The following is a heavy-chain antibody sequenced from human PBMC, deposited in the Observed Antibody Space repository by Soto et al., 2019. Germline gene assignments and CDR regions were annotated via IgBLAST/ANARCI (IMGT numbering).Heavy chain of an antibody. CDR1: GLTFSSYA. J-gene: IGHJ5*02. CDR2: ISNSGRST. Sequence: GGSLRLSCAASGLTFSSYAMSWVRQAPGKGLEWVSHISNSGRSTKYADSVKGRFTIFRDNSRNTVYLQMNSLRGDDTALYYCVKNSGWFNTWGQGALVTVSS. CDR3: VKNSGWFNT. D-gene: IGHD3-10*01. V-gene: IGHV3-23*01.